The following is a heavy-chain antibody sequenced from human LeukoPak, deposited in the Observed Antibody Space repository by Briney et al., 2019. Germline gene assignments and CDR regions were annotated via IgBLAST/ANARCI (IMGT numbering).Heavy chain of an antibody. Sequence: SETLSLTCAVSGGSISSSSYYWGWIRQPPGKGLEWIGSIYYSGSTYYNPSLKSRVTISVDTSKNQFSLKLSPVTAADTAVYYCARHGASDYYYGMDVWGQGTTVTVSS. J-gene: IGHJ6*02. D-gene: IGHD2-2*01. CDR1: GGSISSSSYY. CDR2: IYYSGST. V-gene: IGHV4-39*01. CDR3: ARHGASDYYYGMDV.